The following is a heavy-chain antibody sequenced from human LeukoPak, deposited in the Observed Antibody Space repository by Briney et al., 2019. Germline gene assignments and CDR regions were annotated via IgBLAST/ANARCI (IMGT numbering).Heavy chain of an antibody. Sequence: SETLSLTCTVSGGSISNYWWSWIRQPPGKGLEWIGYIYSSGSTYYNPSLKSRVTISVDTSKNRLSLKLSTVTAADTAVYYCARRPTGDPKFDYWGQGTLVTVSS. D-gene: IGHD7-27*01. CDR3: ARRPTGDPKFDY. CDR1: GGSISNYW. V-gene: IGHV4-59*08. CDR2: IYSSGST. J-gene: IGHJ4*02.